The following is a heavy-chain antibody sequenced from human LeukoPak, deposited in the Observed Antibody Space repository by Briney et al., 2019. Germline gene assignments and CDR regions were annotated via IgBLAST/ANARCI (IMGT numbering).Heavy chain of an antibody. V-gene: IGHV3-43*02. Sequence: PGGSLRLSCAASGFTFDDYAMHWVRQAPGNGLVWVSLISGDGASTYYADSVKGRFTISRDNSKNSLYLQMNSLRTEDTALYYCAKDISWGGNAFDIWGQGTMVTVSS. CDR2: ISGDGAST. D-gene: IGHD3-16*01. J-gene: IGHJ3*02. CDR3: AKDISWGGNAFDI. CDR1: GFTFDDYA.